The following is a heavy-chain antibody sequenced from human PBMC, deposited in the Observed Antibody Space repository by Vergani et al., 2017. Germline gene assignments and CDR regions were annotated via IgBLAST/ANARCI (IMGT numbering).Heavy chain of an antibody. V-gene: IGHV1-46*03. CDR3: ARGDYGILSGYRY. Sequence: QVQVLQSGAEVKKSGASLKVSCKTSGYTFSNYYMHWFRPAPGQGLDWMGIINPSGGHTNYAQKFKDRVTMPRDTSTSTVYMELSSLRSEDTAIYYCARGDYGILSGYRYWGEGTLVTDSA. CDR1: GYTFSNYY. J-gene: IGHJ4*02. CDR2: INPSGGHT. D-gene: IGHD3-9*01.